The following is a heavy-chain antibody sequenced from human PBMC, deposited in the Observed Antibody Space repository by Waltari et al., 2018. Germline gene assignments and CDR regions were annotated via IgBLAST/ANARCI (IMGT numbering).Heavy chain of an antibody. J-gene: IGHJ4*02. Sequence: QVQLQQWGAGLLKPSETLSLTCAVYGGSFSGYYWSWIRQPPGKGLEWIGEINHSGSTNYNPSLKSRVTISVDTSKNQFSLKLSSVTAADTAVYYCARNSRGSWYGFDYWGQGTLVTVSS. V-gene: IGHV4-34*01. CDR2: INHSGST. D-gene: IGHD6-13*01. CDR1: GGSFSGYY. CDR3: ARNSRGSWYGFDY.